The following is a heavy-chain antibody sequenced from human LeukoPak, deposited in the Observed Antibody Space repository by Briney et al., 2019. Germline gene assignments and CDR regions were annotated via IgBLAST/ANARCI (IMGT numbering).Heavy chain of an antibody. CDR1: GYTFTGYY. CDR3: ARGPVGYYYDSSGYYGNDY. Sequence: ASVKVSCKASGYTFTGYYIHWVRQAPGQGLEWMGWINPNSGGTNYAQKFQGRVTMTRDTSISTAYMELSRLRSDDTAVYYCARGPVGYYYDSSGYYGNDYWGQGTLVTVSS. J-gene: IGHJ4*02. CDR2: INPNSGGT. D-gene: IGHD3-22*01. V-gene: IGHV1-2*02.